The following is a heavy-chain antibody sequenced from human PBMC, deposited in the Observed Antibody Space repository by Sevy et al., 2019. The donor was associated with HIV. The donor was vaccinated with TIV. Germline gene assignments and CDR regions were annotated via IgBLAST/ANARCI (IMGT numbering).Heavy chain of an antibody. CDR3: VRDHNDSSEYYLIGAYDV. CDR1: GFIFNSYA. V-gene: IGHV3-33*01. Sequence: GGSLRLSCAASGFIFNSYAIHWVRQAPGKGLEWVAVVFMDGTKEFYAESVKGRFTISRGNSKKKVFLQMNSLRDEDTAVYYCVRDHNDSSEYYLIGAYDVWGQGTTVTVSS. J-gene: IGHJ3*01. CDR2: VFMDGTKE. D-gene: IGHD3-22*01.